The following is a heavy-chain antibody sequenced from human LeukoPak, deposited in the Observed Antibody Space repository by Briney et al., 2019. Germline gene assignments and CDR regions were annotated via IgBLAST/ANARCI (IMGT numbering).Heavy chain of an antibody. Sequence: GGSLRLSCAASGITFSSHSLDWVRQAPGKGLEWVSSISSTSRYTYYADSLKGRFTISRGNARNSLYLQMDSLRAEDTAIYYCARVGDYTDYAPDYSGLGTLVTVSS. CDR2: ISSTSRYT. J-gene: IGHJ4*03. V-gene: IGHV3-21*06. CDR1: GITFSSHS. CDR3: ARVGDYTDYAPDY. D-gene: IGHD4-17*01.